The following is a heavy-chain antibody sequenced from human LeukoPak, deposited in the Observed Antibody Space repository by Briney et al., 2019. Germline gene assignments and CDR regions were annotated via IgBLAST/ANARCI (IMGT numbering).Heavy chain of an antibody. V-gene: IGHV1-69*13. Sequence: SVKVSCKTSGGTFSSYAISWVRQAPGQGLEWMGGIIPILETANYAEKFQGKITITADESTRTAYMELSSLRSEDTAVYYCARAPGQRPSRAYYYYAMDVWGQGTTVTVSS. CDR3: ARAPGQRPSRAYYYYAMDV. CDR1: GGTFSSYA. D-gene: IGHD6-25*01. J-gene: IGHJ6*02. CDR2: IIPILETA.